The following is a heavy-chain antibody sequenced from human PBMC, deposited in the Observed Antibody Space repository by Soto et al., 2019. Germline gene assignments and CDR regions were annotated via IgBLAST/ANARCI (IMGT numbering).Heavy chain of an antibody. CDR2: IYHTGKT. CDR3: AIDLPSACDGGGGSCYYNTVDY. J-gene: IGHJ4*02. Sequence: QVQLQESGPGLVQPSQTLSLTCTVSGGSISSGGYYWSWIRQHPGEALEWIGYIYHTGKTYYNSSLNSRVTILVDTSKNQFSLRLSSVTAADTAVYYCAIDLPSACDGGGGSCYYNTVDYWGQGILVTVSS. CDR1: GGSISSGGYY. V-gene: IGHV4-31*03. D-gene: IGHD2-15*01.